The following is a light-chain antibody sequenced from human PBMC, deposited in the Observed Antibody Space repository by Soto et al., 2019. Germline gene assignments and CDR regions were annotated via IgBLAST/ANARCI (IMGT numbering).Light chain of an antibody. Sequence: QPVLTQPPSVSGAPGQRVTISCTGSSSNIGAGYDVHWYQQLPGTAPKLLIYGNSNRPSGVPDRFSGSKSGTSASLAITGLQAEDEADYYCQSHDSSLSAVFGGGTQLTVL. CDR3: QSHDSSLSAV. V-gene: IGLV1-40*01. CDR1: SSNIGAGYD. CDR2: GNS. J-gene: IGLJ7*01.